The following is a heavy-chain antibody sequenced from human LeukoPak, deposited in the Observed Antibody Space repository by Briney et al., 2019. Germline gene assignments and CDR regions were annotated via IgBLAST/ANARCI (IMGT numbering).Heavy chain of an antibody. V-gene: IGHV4-59*12. CDR1: GGSISSYY. CDR2: IYYSGST. D-gene: IGHD5-18*01. CDR3: VTLDTAMFSFFDP. J-gene: IGHJ5*02. Sequence: PSETLSLTCTVSGGSISSYYWSWIRQPPGKGLEWIGYIYYSGSTNYNPSLKSRVTISVDTSKNQFSLKLSSVTAADTAVYYCVTLDTAMFSFFDPWGQGTLVTVSS.